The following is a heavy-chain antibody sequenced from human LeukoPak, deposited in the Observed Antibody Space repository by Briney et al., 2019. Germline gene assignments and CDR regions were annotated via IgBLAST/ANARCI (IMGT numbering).Heavy chain of an antibody. D-gene: IGHD3-10*01. CDR2: ISYDGSNK. Sequence: GRSLRLSCAASGFTFSSYGMHWVRQAPGKGLEWVAVISYDGSNKYYADSVKGRFTISRDNSKNTLYLQMNSLRAEDTAVYYCARERASSSNSWLGVFGYWGQGTPVTVSS. CDR1: GFTFSSYG. V-gene: IGHV3-30*03. CDR3: ARERASSSNSWLGVFGY. J-gene: IGHJ4*02.